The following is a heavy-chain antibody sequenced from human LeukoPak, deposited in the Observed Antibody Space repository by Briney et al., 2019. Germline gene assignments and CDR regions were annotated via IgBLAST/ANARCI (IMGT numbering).Heavy chain of an antibody. V-gene: IGHV4-59*11. CDR3: ARDLVTVTKGFDI. CDR1: DDSFSSHY. Sequence: SETLSLTCAVSDDSFSSHYWTWIRQPPGKGLEWIGYISYSGSTNYNPSLKSRVTISIDTSRNQFSLRLSSVTAADTAVYYCARDLVTVTKGFDIWGQGTMVSVSS. J-gene: IGHJ3*02. CDR2: ISYSGST. D-gene: IGHD4-17*01.